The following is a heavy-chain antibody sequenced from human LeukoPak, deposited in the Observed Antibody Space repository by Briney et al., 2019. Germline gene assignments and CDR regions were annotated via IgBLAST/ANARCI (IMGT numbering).Heavy chain of an antibody. V-gene: IGHV3-7*01. CDR3: AKSLDY. CDR2: IMQDGSET. J-gene: IGHJ4*02. Sequence: PVGSLRLSCAASRFTFTTSWMDWVRPAPGKGLEWGANIMQDGSETYYVDCAKGRFTIYRDNAKNSLYLQMDSLRVDDTAIYHCAKSLDYWGQGTLVTVSS. CDR1: RFTFTTSW.